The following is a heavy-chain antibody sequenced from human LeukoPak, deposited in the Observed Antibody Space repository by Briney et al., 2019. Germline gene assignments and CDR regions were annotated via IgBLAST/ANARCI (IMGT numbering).Heavy chain of an antibody. Sequence: PSETLSLTCTVSGGSISSSSYYWGWIRQPPGKGLEWIRSIYYSGSTYYNPSLKSRVTISVDTSKNQFSLKLSSVTAADTAVYYCARLVASGYDLGPDYWGQGTLVTVSS. J-gene: IGHJ4*02. V-gene: IGHV4-39*07. D-gene: IGHD5-12*01. CDR1: GGSISSSSYY. CDR2: IYYSGST. CDR3: ARLVASGYDLGPDY.